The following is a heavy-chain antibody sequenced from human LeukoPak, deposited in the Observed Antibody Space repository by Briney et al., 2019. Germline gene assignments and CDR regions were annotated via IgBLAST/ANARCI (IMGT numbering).Heavy chain of an antibody. Sequence: GGSLRLSCAASGFTFSSYAMSWVRQAPGKGLEWVSAISGSGGSTYYADSVKGRFTISRDNSKNTLYLHMNSLRAEDTAVYYCATSSRASSGYSSLWGQGTLVTVSS. J-gene: IGHJ4*02. V-gene: IGHV3-23*01. CDR2: ISGSGGST. CDR3: ATSSRASSGYSSL. D-gene: IGHD3-22*01. CDR1: GFTFSSYA.